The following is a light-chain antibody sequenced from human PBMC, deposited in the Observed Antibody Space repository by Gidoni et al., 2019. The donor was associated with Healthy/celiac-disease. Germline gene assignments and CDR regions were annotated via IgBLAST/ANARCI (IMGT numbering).Light chain of an antibody. V-gene: IGKV1-39*01. J-gene: IGKJ3*01. CDR1: QSISSY. Sequence: DIQMTQSPSSLSASVGDRVTITCRASQSISSYLNWYQQKPGKAPKLLIYAASSLQSRVPSRFSGRGSGTDFTLTISSLQPEDFATYYCQQSYSTPLTFGPWTKVDIK. CDR3: QQSYSTPLT. CDR2: AAS.